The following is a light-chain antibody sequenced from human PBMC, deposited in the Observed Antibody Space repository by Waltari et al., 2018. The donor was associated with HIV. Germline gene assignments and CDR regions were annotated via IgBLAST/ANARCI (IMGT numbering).Light chain of an antibody. Sequence: SVLTQPPSQSAAPGQTVTISCAGHSSNIGATDVSWYQQLPGAAPRLIIYESTKRPSVISDRFSASKSDTTATLDIAGVQPGDEAMYFCGTRDNDLGPVILGGGTWVTVL. J-gene: IGLJ2*01. V-gene: IGLV1-51*02. CDR3: GTRDNDLGPVI. CDR2: EST. CDR1: SSNIGATD.